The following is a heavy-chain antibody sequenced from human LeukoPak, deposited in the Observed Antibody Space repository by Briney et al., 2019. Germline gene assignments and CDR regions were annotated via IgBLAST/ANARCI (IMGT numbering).Heavy chain of an antibody. CDR1: GFTFSSYS. CDR2: ISSSSSYI. V-gene: IGHV3-21*01. Sequence: GGSLRLSCTASGFTFSSYSMNWVRQAPGKGLEWVSSISSSSSYIYYADSVKGRFTISRDSAKNSLYLQMNSLRAEDTAVYYCARFRTWGDKAFDYWGQGTLVTVSS. D-gene: IGHD2-21*02. J-gene: IGHJ4*02. CDR3: ARFRTWGDKAFDY.